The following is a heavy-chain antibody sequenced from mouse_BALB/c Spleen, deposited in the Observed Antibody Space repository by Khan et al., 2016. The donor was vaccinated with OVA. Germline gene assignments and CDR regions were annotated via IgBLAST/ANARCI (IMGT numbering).Heavy chain of an antibody. V-gene: IGHV14-1*02. J-gene: IGHJ2*01. CDR3: SRLSDYEDDY. Sequence: VQLQQPGAELVRPGALVKLSCKASGFNIKDYYMHWVKQRPEQGLEWIGWNDPENGNTIYDPKFQGKASITADTFSNTAFLHLSSLTSEDTAVYYCSRLSDYEDDYWGHVTTLTVSS. D-gene: IGHD2-13*01. CDR1: GFNIKDYY. CDR2: NDPENGNT.